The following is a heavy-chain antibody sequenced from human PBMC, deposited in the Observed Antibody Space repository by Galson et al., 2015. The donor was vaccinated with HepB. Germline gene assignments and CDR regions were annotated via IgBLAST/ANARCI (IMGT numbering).Heavy chain of an antibody. Sequence: SVKVSCKASGSTFTGYYMHWVRQAPGQGLEWMGWINPNSGGTNYAQKFQGRVTMTRDTSISTAYMELSRLRSDDTAVYYCARDRGVCSGGSCPDYWGQGTLVTVSS. CDR1: GSTFTGYY. D-gene: IGHD2-15*01. V-gene: IGHV1-2*02. J-gene: IGHJ4*02. CDR3: ARDRGVCSGGSCPDY. CDR2: INPNSGGT.